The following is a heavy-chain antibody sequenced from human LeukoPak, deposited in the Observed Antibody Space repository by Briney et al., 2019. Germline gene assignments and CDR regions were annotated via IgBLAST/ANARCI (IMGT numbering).Heavy chain of an antibody. J-gene: IGHJ4*02. Sequence: PGGSLRLSCAASGFTVSSNFMTWVRQAPGQGLEWVSVIYSGGSTYYADSVKDRFTISRDNPKNMLYLQMNSLRAEDTAVYYCARGGDSLHYWGQGTLVTVSS. D-gene: IGHD3-10*01. V-gene: IGHV3-66*01. CDR3: ARGGDSLHY. CDR2: IYSGGST. CDR1: GFTVSSNF.